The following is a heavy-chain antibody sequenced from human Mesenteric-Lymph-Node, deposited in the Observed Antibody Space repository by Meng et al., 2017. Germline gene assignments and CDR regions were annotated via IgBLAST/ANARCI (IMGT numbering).Heavy chain of an antibody. Sequence: LSLTCVASGFTFISYAMNWVRQAPGKGLEWFSAISGSGGSTYYADSVKGRFTISRDNSKNTLYLQMNSLRAEETAVYYCAKLSPFRLEYYYGMDVWGQGTTVTVFS. D-gene: IGHD3-9*01. CDR2: ISGSGGST. V-gene: IGHV3-23*01. CDR3: AKLSPFRLEYYYGMDV. CDR1: GFTFISYA. J-gene: IGHJ6*02.